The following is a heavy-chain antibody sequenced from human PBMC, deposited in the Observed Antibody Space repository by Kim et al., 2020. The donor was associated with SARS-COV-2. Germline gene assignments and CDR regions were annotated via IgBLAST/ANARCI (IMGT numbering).Heavy chain of an antibody. CDR3: ARGHYYAMDV. Sequence: GGSLRLSCAASGFIFSGFWMHWVRQAQGKGLVWVSRIHSDGSSTSYADSVKGRFTISRDNAMNTLYLQVNSLRGEDTGVYYCARGHYYAMDVWGQGTTVT. J-gene: IGHJ6*02. CDR2: IHSDGSST. CDR1: GFIFSGFW. V-gene: IGHV3-74*01.